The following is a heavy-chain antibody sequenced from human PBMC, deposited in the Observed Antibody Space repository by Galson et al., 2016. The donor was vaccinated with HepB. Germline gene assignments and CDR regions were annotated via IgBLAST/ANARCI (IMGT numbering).Heavy chain of an antibody. CDR3: HGWGL. D-gene: IGHD1-26*01. CDR2: IYSDGNI. V-gene: IGHV3-53*01. Sequence: SLRLSCAASGVNFNYMGWVRQAPGKRLEWVSVIYSDGNIYYADSVKGRFTISRDSFTNTFFLQMTSLRVDDTALYYCHGWGLWGQGTLVTVSS. J-gene: IGHJ4*02. CDR1: GVNFNY.